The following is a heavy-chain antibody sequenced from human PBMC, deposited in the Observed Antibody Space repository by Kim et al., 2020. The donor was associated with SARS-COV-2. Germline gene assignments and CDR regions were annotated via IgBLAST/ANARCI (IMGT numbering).Heavy chain of an antibody. CDR3: ARGIQLWTLGPTPFYY. J-gene: IGHJ4*02. CDR1: GFTFSSYS. V-gene: IGHV3-21*01. CDR2: ISSSSSYI. D-gene: IGHD5-18*01. Sequence: GGSLRLSCAASGFTFSSYSMNWVRQAPGKGLEWVSSISSSSSYIYYADSVKGRFTISRDNAKNSLYLQMNSLRAEDTAVYYCARGIQLWTLGPTPFYYWGQGTLVTVSS.